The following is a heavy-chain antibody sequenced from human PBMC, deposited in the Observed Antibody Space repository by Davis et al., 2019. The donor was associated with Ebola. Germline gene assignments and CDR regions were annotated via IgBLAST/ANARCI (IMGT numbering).Heavy chain of an antibody. J-gene: IGHJ1*01. CDR2: ITPIFGTA. D-gene: IGHD3-22*01. CDR1: GGTFSSYA. V-gene: IGHV1-69*13. CDR3: ARGPPHYYDSSGPEYFQH. Sequence: SVKVSCKASGGTFSSYAISWVRQAPGQGLEWMGGITPIFGTANYAQKFQGRVTITADESTSTAYMELSSLRSEDTAVYYCARGPPHYYDSSGPEYFQHWGQGTLVTVSS.